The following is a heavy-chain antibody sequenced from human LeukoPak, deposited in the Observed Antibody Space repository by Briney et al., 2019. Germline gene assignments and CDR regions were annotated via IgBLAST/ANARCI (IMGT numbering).Heavy chain of an antibody. Sequence: GGSLRLSCAASGFTFSSYGMHWVRQTPGKGLEWVAFICDDGTKKSFADSVKGRFTISRDNSKNTVSLQMNSLRSDDTGVYYCAKDISYYDSSGTFDYWGQGTLVTVSS. J-gene: IGHJ4*02. V-gene: IGHV3-30*02. CDR1: GFTFSSYG. CDR2: ICDDGTKK. D-gene: IGHD3-22*01. CDR3: AKDISYYDSSGTFDY.